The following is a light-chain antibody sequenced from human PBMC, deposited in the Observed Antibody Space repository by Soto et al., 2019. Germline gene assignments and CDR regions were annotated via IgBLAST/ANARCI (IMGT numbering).Light chain of an antibody. J-gene: IGKJ5*01. V-gene: IGKV3D-15*01. CDR1: QSLSSN. CDR2: DSS. Sequence: EIVLTQSPATLSLSPGERATLSCRASQSLSSNFSAWYQQKPGQPPRLLIYDSSTRATGLPDRFSGSGSGTEFTLTISSLQSEDFAVYYCQQYNNWPPITFGQGTRLEIK. CDR3: QQYNNWPPIT.